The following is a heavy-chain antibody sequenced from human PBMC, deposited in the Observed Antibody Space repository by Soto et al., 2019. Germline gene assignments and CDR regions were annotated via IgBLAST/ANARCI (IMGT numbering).Heavy chain of an antibody. Sequence: QVQLVESGGGVVQPGRSLRLSCAASGFTFSTYGMHWVRQPPGKGLEWVAVISSDGKSEHYADPVKGRFSISRDNSKKTLSLQMNSLRVEVTAVYYCAKTITTYSGDSRGRGALVDYWGQGTLVTVSS. V-gene: IGHV3-30*18. D-gene: IGHD3-22*01. CDR3: AKTITTYSGDSRGRGALVDY. CDR2: ISSDGKSE. CDR1: GFTFSTYG. J-gene: IGHJ4*02.